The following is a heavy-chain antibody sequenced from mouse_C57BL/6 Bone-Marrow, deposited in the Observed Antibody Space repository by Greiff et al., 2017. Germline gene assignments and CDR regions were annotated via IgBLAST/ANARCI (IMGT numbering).Heavy chain of an antibody. CDR1: GYSITSGYY. D-gene: IGHD1-1*01. CDR2: ISYDGSN. J-gene: IGHJ1*03. Sequence: EVQLQQSGPGLVKPSQSLSLTCSVTGYSITSGYYWNWIRQFPGNKLEWMGYISYDGSNNYNPSLTNRISITRDTSKNQFFPKLDSVHTEDPATEYSAGHYYGSSYHVDDGGTGTTVTVSA. V-gene: IGHV3-6*01. CDR3: AGHYYGSSYHVDD.